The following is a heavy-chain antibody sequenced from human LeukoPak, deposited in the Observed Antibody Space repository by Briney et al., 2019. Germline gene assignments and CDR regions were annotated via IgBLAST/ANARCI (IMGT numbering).Heavy chain of an antibody. V-gene: IGHV4-30-4*01. CDR3: ARIRSDYFDY. J-gene: IGHJ4*02. D-gene: IGHD4-17*01. Sequence: SQTLSLTCTVSGGSISSGGYYWSWIRQPPGKGLEWIGYIYYSGSTYYNPSLKSRVTISVDTSKSQFSLKLSSVTAADTAVYYCARIRSDYFDYWGQGTLVTVSS. CDR2: IYYSGST. CDR1: GGSISSGGYY.